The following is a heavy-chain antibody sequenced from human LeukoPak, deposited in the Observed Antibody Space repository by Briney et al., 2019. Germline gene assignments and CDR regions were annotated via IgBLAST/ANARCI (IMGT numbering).Heavy chain of an antibody. Sequence: PGGSLTLSCAASGFSLRSHAMRWVRQAPGKELEWVSAISASDGSTNYVDSLKGRFTISRYNSKTTLYLQMNSLRADDTDVYYCAKQMSTVTFTPFDYWGQGTLVTVSS. V-gene: IGHV3-23*01. CDR3: AKQMSTVTFTPFDY. D-gene: IGHD3-16*01. CDR1: GFSLRSHA. J-gene: IGHJ4*02. CDR2: ISASDGST.